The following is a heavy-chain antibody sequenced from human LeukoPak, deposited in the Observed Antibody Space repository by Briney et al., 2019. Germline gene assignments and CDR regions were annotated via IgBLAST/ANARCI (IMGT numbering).Heavy chain of an antibody. CDR1: GYTFTSYG. CDR3: ARDRGGGKWLPNDAFDI. CDR2: ISAYNGNT. Sequence: GASVKVSCYASGYTFTSYGISWVRQAPGQGLEWMGWISAYNGNTNYAQKLQGRVTMTTDTSTSTAYMELRSLRSDDTAVYYCARDRGGGKWLPNDAFDIWGQGTMVTVSS. D-gene: IGHD6-19*01. J-gene: IGHJ3*02. V-gene: IGHV1-18*01.